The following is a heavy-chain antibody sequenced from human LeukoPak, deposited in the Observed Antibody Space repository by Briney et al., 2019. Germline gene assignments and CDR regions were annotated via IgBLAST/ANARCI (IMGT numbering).Heavy chain of an antibody. CDR1: GYTFTSYD. CDR3: VRTPPNWGADF. CDR2: MSPNSGNT. D-gene: IGHD7-27*01. J-gene: IGHJ4*02. Sequence: GASVKVSCKASGYTFTSYDINWMRQATGQGLEWMGWMSPNSGNTGYAQKFQGRVTMTRDTSTGTAHLELSSLRSEDSAVYYCVRTPPNWGADFWGQGTLVTVSS. V-gene: IGHV1-8*01.